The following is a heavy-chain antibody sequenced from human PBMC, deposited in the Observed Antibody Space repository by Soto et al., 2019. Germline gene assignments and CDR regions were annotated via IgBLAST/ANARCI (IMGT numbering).Heavy chain of an antibody. CDR2: ISAYNGNT. CDR1: GGTFSCYA. V-gene: IGHV1-18*01. D-gene: IGHD1-26*01. Sequence: GASVKVSCKASGGTFSCYAISWARQAPGQGLEWMGWISAYNGNTNYAQKLQGRVTMTTDTSTSTAYMELRSLRSDDTAVYYCAREGGSYGTWYFDLWGRGTLVTVSS. CDR3: AREGGSYGTWYFDL. J-gene: IGHJ2*01.